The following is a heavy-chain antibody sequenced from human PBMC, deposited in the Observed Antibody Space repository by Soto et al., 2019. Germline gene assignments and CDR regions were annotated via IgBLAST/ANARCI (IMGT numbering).Heavy chain of an antibody. CDR3: ARGDNDY. J-gene: IGHJ4*02. CDR1: GYTFTNYY. Sequence: ASVKVSCKASGYTFTNYYVQWVRQAPGQGLEWMGVIHPDGGHTTYSQKFQDRVTMTRDSFTSTIYMELSSLRSEDTAVYYCARGDNDYWGQGTLVTVSS. V-gene: IGHV1-46*01. CDR2: IHPDGGHT.